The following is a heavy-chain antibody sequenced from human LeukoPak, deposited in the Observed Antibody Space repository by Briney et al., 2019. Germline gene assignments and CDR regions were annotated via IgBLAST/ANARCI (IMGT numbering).Heavy chain of an antibody. V-gene: IGHV3-21*01. Sequence: GGSLRLSCAASGFIFSNYAMSWVRQVPGKGLEWVSSISSSSSYIYYADSVKGRLTISRDNAKNSLYLQMNSLRAEDTAVYYCARVRSVAAAGTAWFDPWGQGTLVTVSS. CDR3: ARVRSVAAAGTAWFDP. D-gene: IGHD6-13*01. CDR1: GFIFSNYA. J-gene: IGHJ5*02. CDR2: ISSSSSYI.